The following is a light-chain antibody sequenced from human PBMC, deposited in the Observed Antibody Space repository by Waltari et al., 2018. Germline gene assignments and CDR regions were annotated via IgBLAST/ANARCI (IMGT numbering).Light chain of an antibody. CDR3: QQYNNWHWT. CDR1: QSVSSN. CDR2: GAS. J-gene: IGKJ1*01. V-gene: IGKV3-15*01. Sequence: EIVMTQSPATLSVSQGERATLSCRASQSVSSNLAWYQQKPGQAPRLLIYGASTRATGIPARFSGSGSGTEFTLTISSLQSEDFAVYYCQQYNNWHWTFGQGTKVEIK.